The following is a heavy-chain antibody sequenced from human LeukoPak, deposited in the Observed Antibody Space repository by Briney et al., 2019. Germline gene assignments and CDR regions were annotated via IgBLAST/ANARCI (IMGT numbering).Heavy chain of an antibody. D-gene: IGHD3-9*01. CDR2: MNPNSGNT. CDR1: GYTFTSYD. V-gene: IGHV1-8*01. Sequence: ASVKVSCKASGYTFTSYDINWVRQATGQGLEWMGWMNPNSGNTGYAQKFQGRVTMTRNTSISTAYMELSSLRSEDTAVYYCARTNSYDILTGYSYFQHWGQGTLVTVSS. CDR3: ARTNSYDILTGYSYFQH. J-gene: IGHJ1*01.